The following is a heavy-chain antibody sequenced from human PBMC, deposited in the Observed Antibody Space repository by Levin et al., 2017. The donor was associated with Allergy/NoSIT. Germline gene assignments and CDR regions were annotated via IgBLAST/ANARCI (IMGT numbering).Heavy chain of an antibody. V-gene: IGHV4-59*01. Sequence: ESLKISCTVSVGSISGYYWSWIRQPPGKGLEWIGYISYSGSTDYNPSLKSRVAISIDSSKKQFSLKLRSVTAADTAVYYCARSAGSGNYFDYWGQGTLVTVSS. CDR1: VGSISGYY. CDR2: ISYSGST. CDR3: ARSAGSGNYFDY. D-gene: IGHD3-10*01. J-gene: IGHJ4*02.